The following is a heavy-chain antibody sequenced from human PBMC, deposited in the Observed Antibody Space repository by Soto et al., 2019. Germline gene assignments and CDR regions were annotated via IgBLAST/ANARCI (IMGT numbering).Heavy chain of an antibody. J-gene: IGHJ6*02. D-gene: IGHD6-6*01. CDR2: MSYDGSTK. Sequence: HPGGSLRLSCAASGFIFSSFGMHWVRQAPGKVLEWVAVMSYDGSTKLYTDSVKGRFTIARDNSKNILYLQMNSLTIEDTAVFYCARSTSSTLNYYYGMDVWGQGTTVTVSS. V-gene: IGHV3-30*03. CDR1: GFIFSSFG. CDR3: ARSTSSTLNYYYGMDV.